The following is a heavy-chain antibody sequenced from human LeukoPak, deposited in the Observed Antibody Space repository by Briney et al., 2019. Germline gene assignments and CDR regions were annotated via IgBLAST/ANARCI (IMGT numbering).Heavy chain of an antibody. V-gene: IGHV3-11*03. J-gene: IGHJ4*02. CDR2: ISSSSSYT. CDR1: GIPFSDYY. CDR3: AAGTAADF. D-gene: IGHD6-13*01. Sequence: KPGGSLRLSCVVSGIPFSDYYMNWIRQAPGKGLEWISYISSSSSYTDYADPVKGRFTISRDNAKSALYLQMNSLRLEDTAVYYCAAGTAADFWGQGTLVTVSS.